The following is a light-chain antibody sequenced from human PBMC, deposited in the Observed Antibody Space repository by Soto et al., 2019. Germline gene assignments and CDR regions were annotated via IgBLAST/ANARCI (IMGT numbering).Light chain of an antibody. J-gene: IGKJ4*01. CDR1: QSVSSY. V-gene: IGKV3-11*01. CDR3: QQRSN. CDR2: DAS. Sequence: EIVLTQSPATLSLSPGERATLSCMASQSVSSYLAWYQQKPGQAPRLLIYDASNRATGIPARFSGSGSGTDFTLTSSSLEPEDFAVYYCQQRSNFGGGTKVEIK.